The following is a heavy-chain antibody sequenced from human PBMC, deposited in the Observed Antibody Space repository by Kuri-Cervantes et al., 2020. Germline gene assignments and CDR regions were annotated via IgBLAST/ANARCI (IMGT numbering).Heavy chain of an antibody. J-gene: IGHJ4*02. Sequence: SETLSLTCTVSGGSISSGSYYWSWIRQPAGKGLEWIGRIYTSGSTNYNPSLKSRVTISVDTSKNQFSLKLSSVTAADTAVYYCARGNLVCSGGSCYSGPVDYWGQGTLVTVSS. D-gene: IGHD2-15*01. V-gene: IGHV4-61*02. CDR1: GGSISSGSYY. CDR2: IYTSGST. CDR3: ARGNLVCSGGSCYSGPVDY.